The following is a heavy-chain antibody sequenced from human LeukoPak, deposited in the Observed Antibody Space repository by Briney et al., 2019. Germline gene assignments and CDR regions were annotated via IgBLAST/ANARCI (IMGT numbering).Heavy chain of an antibody. Sequence: ASVKVSCKASGGTFSSYAISWVRQAPGRGLEWMGRIIPILGIANYAQKFQGRVTITADKSTSTAYMELSSLRSEDTAVYYCAEGGSLAYGDYVWFDPWGQGTLDTVSS. CDR2: IIPILGIA. D-gene: IGHD4-17*01. V-gene: IGHV1-69*04. CDR3: AEGGSLAYGDYVWFDP. J-gene: IGHJ5*02. CDR1: GGTFSSYA.